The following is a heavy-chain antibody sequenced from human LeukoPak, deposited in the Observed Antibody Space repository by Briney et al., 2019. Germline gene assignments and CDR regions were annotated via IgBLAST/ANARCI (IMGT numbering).Heavy chain of an antibody. CDR2: ISGSGGST. D-gene: IGHD5-18*01. V-gene: IGHV3-23*01. CDR3: ARAPGEYNFGSFDY. J-gene: IGHJ4*02. CDR1: GFTFSSCA. Sequence: GGSLRLSCAASGFTFSSCAMSWVRQAPGKGLEWVSTISGSGGSTYYADSVKGRFTISRDNSQNTLCLQMNSLRAEDTAIYFCARAPGEYNFGSFDYWGQGALVTVSS.